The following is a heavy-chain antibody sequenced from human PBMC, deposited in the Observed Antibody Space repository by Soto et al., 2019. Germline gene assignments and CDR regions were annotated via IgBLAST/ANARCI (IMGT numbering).Heavy chain of an antibody. V-gene: IGHV1-69*01. CDR1: GGTFSDYG. D-gene: IGHD2-2*01. J-gene: IGHJ5*02. CDR2: IIPLFGTT. CDR3: ARARVSSWYHWFDP. Sequence: QVQLVQSGAELKKPGSSVKVSCKASGGTFSDYGISWVRQAPGQGLEWMGGIIPLFGTTNYAQKFKGRVTITADESTSTVYMEVSSLRFEDTAVYYCARARVSSWYHWFDPWGQGTLVTVSS.